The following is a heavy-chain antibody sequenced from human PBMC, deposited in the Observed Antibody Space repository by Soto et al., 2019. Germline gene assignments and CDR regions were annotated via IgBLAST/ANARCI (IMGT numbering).Heavy chain of an antibody. CDR3: ARGLVTPVRGVILIRHYDY. D-gene: IGHD3-10*01. CDR2: INHSGST. Sequence: QVQLQQWGAGLLKPSETLSLTCAVYGGSFSGYYWSWIRQPPGKGLEWIGEINHSGSTNYNPSLNSRVTISVDTSKNQFSLKLSSVTAADTAVYSCARGLVTPVRGVILIRHYDYWGQGTLVTVSS. CDR1: GGSFSGYY. V-gene: IGHV4-34*01. J-gene: IGHJ4*02.